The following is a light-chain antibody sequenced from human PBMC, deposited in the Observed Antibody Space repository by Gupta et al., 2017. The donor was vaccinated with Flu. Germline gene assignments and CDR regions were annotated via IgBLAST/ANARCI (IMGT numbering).Light chain of an antibody. CDR2: DNN. Sequence: QSVLTQPPSVSAAPGQKVTISCSGSSSNIGANYVSWYQQLPGTAPKLLIYDNNKRSSGVPDRFSCSKSGTSATLDITGLQTGDEADYYCGTWDNSLDFSRVFGGGTNLIVL. CDR3: GTWDNSLDFSRV. V-gene: IGLV1-51*01. J-gene: IGLJ3*02. CDR1: SSNIGANY.